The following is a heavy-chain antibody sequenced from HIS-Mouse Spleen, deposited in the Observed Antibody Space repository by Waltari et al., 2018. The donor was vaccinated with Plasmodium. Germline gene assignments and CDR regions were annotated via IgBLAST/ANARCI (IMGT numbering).Heavy chain of an antibody. CDR3: ARRGGSYYYFDY. V-gene: IGHV4-39*01. J-gene: IGHJ4*02. CDR1: GGSISSSSYY. D-gene: IGHD1-26*01. CDR2: IYYSGST. Sequence: QLQLQKSGPGLVKPSETLSLTCPVSGGSISSSSYYWGWIRQPPGKGLEWIGSIYYSGSTYYNPSLKSRVTISVDTSKNQFSLKLSSVTAADTAVYYCARRGGSYYYFDYWGQGTLVTVSS.